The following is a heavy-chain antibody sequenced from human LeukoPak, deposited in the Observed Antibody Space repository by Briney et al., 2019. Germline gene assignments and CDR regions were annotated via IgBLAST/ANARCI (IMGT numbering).Heavy chain of an antibody. CDR2: ISSSGSTI. V-gene: IGHV3-48*03. D-gene: IGHD1-26*01. CDR1: GFTFSSYE. Sequence: GGSLRLSCAASGFTFSSYEMNWVRQAPGKGLEWVSYISSSGSTIYYADFVKGRFTISRDNAKNSLYLQMNSLKSEDTAVYYCVTEVSGSFPTWGQGTLVTVSS. CDR3: VTEVSGSFPT. J-gene: IGHJ4*02.